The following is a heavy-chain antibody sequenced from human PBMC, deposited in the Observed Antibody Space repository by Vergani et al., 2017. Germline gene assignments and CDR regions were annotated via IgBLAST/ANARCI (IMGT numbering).Heavy chain of an antibody. CDR1: GFSLTTGGEG. Sequence: QITLRESGPTLVKPPQTLPLTCTFSGFSLTTGGEGVGWIRQPPGRALEWLAFVYWNDDERYSPSLKSRVTITKDTSKNEVILTMATMDPVDTATYYCVHXLGYFDWDGAFDVWGPGTMVTVSS. J-gene: IGHJ3*01. V-gene: IGHV2-5*01. CDR3: VHXLGYFDWDGAFDV. D-gene: IGHD3-9*01. CDR2: VYWNDDE.